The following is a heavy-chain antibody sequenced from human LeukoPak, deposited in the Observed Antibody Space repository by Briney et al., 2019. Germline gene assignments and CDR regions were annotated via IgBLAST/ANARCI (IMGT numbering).Heavy chain of an antibody. J-gene: IGHJ4*02. Sequence: GGSLGLSCAASGFTFSSYAMSWVRQAPGKGLEWVSAISGSGGSTYYADSVKGRFTISRDNSKNTLYLQMNSLRAEDTAVHYCAKGLHYYGSGWGQGTLVTVSS. CDR3: AKGLHYYGSG. V-gene: IGHV3-23*01. CDR1: GFTFSSYA. CDR2: ISGSGGST. D-gene: IGHD3-10*01.